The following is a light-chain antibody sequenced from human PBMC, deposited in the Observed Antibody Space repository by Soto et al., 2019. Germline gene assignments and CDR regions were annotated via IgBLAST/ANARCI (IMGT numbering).Light chain of an antibody. V-gene: IGKV3-15*01. Sequence: EIVMTQSPDTLSVSPGESATLSCRARQSISNNLAWYQQKPGQAPRLLISGASTRTTGIPARFSGSGAGTEFTLTISSLQSEDFAVYYCQQYNSWPYTFAQGTKLEIK. CDR1: QSISNN. CDR2: GAS. CDR3: QQYNSWPYT. J-gene: IGKJ2*01.